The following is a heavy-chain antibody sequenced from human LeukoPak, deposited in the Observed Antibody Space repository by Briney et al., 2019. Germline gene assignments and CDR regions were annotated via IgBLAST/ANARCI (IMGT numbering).Heavy chain of an antibody. J-gene: IGHJ3*02. Sequence: GSLRLSCAASGFTFDDYGMSWVRQPPGKGLEWIGEINHSGSTNYNPSLKSRVTISVDTSKNQFSLKLSSVTAADTAVYYCSWYGGDAFDIWGQGTMVTVSS. CDR3: SWYGGDAFDI. CDR1: GFTFDDYG. D-gene: IGHD6-13*01. V-gene: IGHV4-34*08. CDR2: INHSGST.